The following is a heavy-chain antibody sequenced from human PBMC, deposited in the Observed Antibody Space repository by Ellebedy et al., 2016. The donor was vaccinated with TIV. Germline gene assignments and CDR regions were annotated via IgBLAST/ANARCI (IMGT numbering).Heavy chain of an antibody. Sequence: PGGSLRLSCAASGFTFSDYGMHWVRQAPGTGLEWVAVISYDGSNKYYADSMKGRFTVSRDNAKNSLYLQMSSLSSEDTAVYYCARDSIDYCDDDCFYYFDTWGQGTLVTVSS. J-gene: IGHJ4*02. CDR2: ISYDGSNK. CDR1: GFTFSDYG. CDR3: ARDSIDYCDDDCFYYFDT. D-gene: IGHD4-17*01. V-gene: IGHV3-30*03.